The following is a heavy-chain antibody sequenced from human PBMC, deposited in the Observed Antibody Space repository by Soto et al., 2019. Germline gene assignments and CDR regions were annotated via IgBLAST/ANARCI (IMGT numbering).Heavy chain of an antibody. V-gene: IGHV1-69*10. CDR3: ARGVRGNYDAEYFQH. Sequence: GASVKVSCKASGGTFSSYAISWVRQAPGQGLEWMGGIIPILGTANYAQKFQGRVTVTADTSTSTAYMELRSLRSDDTAVYYCARGVRGNYDAEYFQHWGQGTLVTVSS. CDR1: GGTFSSYA. CDR2: IIPILGTA. D-gene: IGHD1-7*01. J-gene: IGHJ1*01.